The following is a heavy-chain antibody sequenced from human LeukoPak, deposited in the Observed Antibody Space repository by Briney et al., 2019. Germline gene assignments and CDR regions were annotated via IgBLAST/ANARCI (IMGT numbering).Heavy chain of an antibody. Sequence: PGRSLRLSCAASGFTFDDYAMHWVRQAPGKGLEWVSLISWDGGSTYYADSVKGRFTISRDNSKNSLYLQMNSLRAEDTALYYCAKGTSSWHEFDYWGQGTLVTVSS. CDR3: AKGTSSWHEFDY. V-gene: IGHV3-43D*03. CDR2: ISWDGGST. D-gene: IGHD6-13*01. J-gene: IGHJ4*02. CDR1: GFTFDDYA.